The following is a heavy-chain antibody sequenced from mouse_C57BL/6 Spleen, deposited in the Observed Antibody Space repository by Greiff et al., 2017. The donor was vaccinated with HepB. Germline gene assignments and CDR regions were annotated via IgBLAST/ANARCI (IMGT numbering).Heavy chain of an antibody. J-gene: IGHJ3*01. CDR2: INPSNGGT. CDR1: GYTFTSYW. D-gene: IGHD3-2*02. CDR3: ASASALSSPWFAY. V-gene: IGHV1-53*01. Sequence: VQLQQPGTELVKPGASVKLSCKASGYTFTSYWMHWVKQRPGQGLEWIGNINPSNGGTNYNEKFKSKATLTVDKSSSTAYMQLSSLTSEDSAVYYCASASALSSPWFAYWGQGTLVTVSA.